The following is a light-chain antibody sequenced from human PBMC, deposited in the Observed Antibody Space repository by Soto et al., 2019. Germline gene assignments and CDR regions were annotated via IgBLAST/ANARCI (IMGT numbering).Light chain of an antibody. Sequence: QSALTQPASVSGSPGQSITISCTGTSSDVGGYNYVSWYQQHPGKAPKLMIYEVSNRPSGVSIRFSGSKSGNTAALTISGLQAEYEADYYCSSYTSSSTHWVFGGGTKLTVL. V-gene: IGLV2-14*01. J-gene: IGLJ3*02. CDR3: SSYTSSSTHWV. CDR1: SSDVGGYNY. CDR2: EVS.